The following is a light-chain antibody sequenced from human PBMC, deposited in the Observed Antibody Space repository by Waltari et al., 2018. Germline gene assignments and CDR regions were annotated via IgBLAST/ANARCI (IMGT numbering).Light chain of an antibody. V-gene: IGKV3-20*01. CDR1: QSITSHY. Sequence: EIVLTQSPGTLSLSPGERATLSCRARQSITSHYLAWYQQGPGQAPRLLIYDASTRATGIPDRFSGRGSGTDFTLTINRLEPEDFAVYYCQQCGRSLYTFGQGTTLEIK. J-gene: IGKJ2*01. CDR2: DAS. CDR3: QQCGRSLYT.